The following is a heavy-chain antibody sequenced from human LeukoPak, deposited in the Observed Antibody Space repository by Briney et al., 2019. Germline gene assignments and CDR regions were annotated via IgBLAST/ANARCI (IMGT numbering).Heavy chain of an antibody. Sequence: SVKVSCKASGGTFSSYAISWVRQAPGRGLEWMGGIIPIFGTANYAQKFQGRVTITTDESTSTAYMELSSLRSEDTAVYYCARAGYCGGDCYSGAFDIWGQGTMVTVSS. CDR3: ARAGYCGGDCYSGAFDI. CDR1: GGTFSSYA. CDR2: IIPIFGTA. J-gene: IGHJ3*02. V-gene: IGHV1-69*05. D-gene: IGHD2-21*02.